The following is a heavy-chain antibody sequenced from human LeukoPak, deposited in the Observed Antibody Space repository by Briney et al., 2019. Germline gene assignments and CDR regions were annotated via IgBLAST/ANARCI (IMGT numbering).Heavy chain of an antibody. J-gene: IGHJ6*02. CDR2: ISGSAGST. V-gene: IGHV3-23*01. Sequence: PGGSLRLSCAASGFTFSSYAMSWVRQAPGKGLEWVSAISGSAGSTYYADSVKGRFTISRDNSKNTLYLQMNSLRAEDTAVYYCAKSPTTVTYYYYYGMDVWGQGTTVTVSS. CDR1: GFTFSSYA. CDR3: AKSPTTVTYYYYYGMDV. D-gene: IGHD4-17*01.